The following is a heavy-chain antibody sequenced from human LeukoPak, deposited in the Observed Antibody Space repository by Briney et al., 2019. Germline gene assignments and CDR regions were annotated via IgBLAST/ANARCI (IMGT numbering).Heavy chain of an antibody. V-gene: IGHV4-59*01. CDR1: GGSISNYY. J-gene: IGHJ4*02. CDR2: IYNSGST. Sequence: SETLSLTCTVSGGSISNYYWSWIPQPPGKGLEWIGYIYNSGSTNYNPSLKSRGTISLDTSKNQFSLILNSVTAADTAVYYCAREGGPYRPLDYSGQGTLVTVAS. CDR3: AREGGPYRPLDY.